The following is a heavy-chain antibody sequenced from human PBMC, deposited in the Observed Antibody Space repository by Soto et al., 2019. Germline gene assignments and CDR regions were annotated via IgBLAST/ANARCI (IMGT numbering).Heavy chain of an antibody. Sequence: ASVKVSCKASGYTFTSYGISWVRQAPGQGLEWMGWISAYNGNTNYAQKLQGRVTMTTDTSTSTAYMELRSLRSDDTAVYYCARVAPYCDYVTRDNWFDPWGQGTLVTVPS. D-gene: IGHD4-17*01. CDR1: GYTFTSYG. CDR3: ARVAPYCDYVTRDNWFDP. J-gene: IGHJ5*01. CDR2: ISAYNGNT. V-gene: IGHV1-18*01.